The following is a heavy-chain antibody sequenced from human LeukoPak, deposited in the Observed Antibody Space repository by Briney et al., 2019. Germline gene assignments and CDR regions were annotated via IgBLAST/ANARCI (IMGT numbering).Heavy chain of an antibody. D-gene: IGHD3-22*01. CDR2: ISYDGTNK. J-gene: IGHJ3*02. CDR1: GFTFSNYA. CDR3: ARAPMSYDSSGFGGAFDI. V-gene: IGHV3-30-3*01. Sequence: GGSLRLSCAASGFTFSNYAMHWVRQAPGKGLEWVAVISYDGTNKYYADSVKGRFTISRDNSKNAMYLQMNSLRTEDTAMYYCARAPMSYDSSGFGGAFDIWGQGTMVTVSS.